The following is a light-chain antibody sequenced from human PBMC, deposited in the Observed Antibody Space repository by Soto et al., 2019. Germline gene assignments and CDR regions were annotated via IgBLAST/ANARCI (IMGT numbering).Light chain of an antibody. J-gene: IGLJ1*01. CDR2: DVS. CDR3: TSHAGTNNPFV. V-gene: IGLV2-8*01. Sequence: QSALTQPPSASGSPGQSVTISCTGTSSDVGAYNFVSWYQQHPGKAPKLMIYDVSQRPSWVPDRLSASKSGNTASLTVSGLQAEDEADYYCTSHAGTNNPFVFGTGTKVTVL. CDR1: SSDVGAYNF.